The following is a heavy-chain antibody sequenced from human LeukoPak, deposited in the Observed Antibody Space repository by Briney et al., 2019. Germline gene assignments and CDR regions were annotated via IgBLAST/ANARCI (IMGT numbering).Heavy chain of an antibody. CDR2: FYSSGNF. CDR3: VAAAYKSRFDR. D-gene: IGHD2-15*01. V-gene: IGHV4-59*01. Sequence: SETLSLTCSVSGGSISGYYWSWIRQAPGKGLEWIGYFYSSGNFNSNPSLKSRVTISGDSSRGQLSLRLNSVTAADTAVYYCVAAAYKSRFDRWGQGTLVTVSS. J-gene: IGHJ5*02. CDR1: GGSISGYY.